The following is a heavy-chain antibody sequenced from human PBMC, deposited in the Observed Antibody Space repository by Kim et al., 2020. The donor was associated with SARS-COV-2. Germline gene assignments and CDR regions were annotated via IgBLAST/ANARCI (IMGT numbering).Heavy chain of an antibody. D-gene: IGHD6-6*01. V-gene: IGHV1-18*04. J-gene: IGHJ3*02. CDR1: GYTFTSYG. CDR2: ISAYNGNT. CDR3: ARERPQEDAFDI. Sequence: ASVKVSCKASGYTFTSYGISWVRQAPGQGLEWMGWISAYNGNTNYAQKLQGRVTMTTDTSTSTACMELRSLRSDDTAVYYCARERPQEDAFDIWGQGTMVTVSS.